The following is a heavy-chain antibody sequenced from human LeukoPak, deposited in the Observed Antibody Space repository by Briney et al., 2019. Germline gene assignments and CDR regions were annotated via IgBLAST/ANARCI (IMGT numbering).Heavy chain of an antibody. CDR3: AKEGEPIAAADYDY. J-gene: IGHJ4*02. V-gene: IGHV3-23*01. Sequence: GGSLRLSCTASGFTFSSYAISWVRQAPGKGLEWVSAISGSGGSTYYADSVKGRFTISRDNSKNTLYLQMNSLRAEDTAVYYCAKEGEPIAAADYDYWGQGTLVTVSS. CDR1: GFTFSSYA. D-gene: IGHD6-13*01. CDR2: ISGSGGST.